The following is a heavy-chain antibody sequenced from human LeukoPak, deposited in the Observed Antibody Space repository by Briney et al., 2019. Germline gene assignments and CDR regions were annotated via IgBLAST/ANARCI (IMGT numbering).Heavy chain of an antibody. D-gene: IGHD6-19*01. CDR1: GFSFDDYA. J-gene: IGHJ4*02. Sequence: PGRSLRLSCEASGFSFDDYAMHWVRQAPWKGLEWLSIISWNSGYIGYSDSVKGRFTISRDNAKNSLYLQMNSLRAEDTAFYYCAKVRGTYSSGSFFDYWGQGALVAVSS. CDR3: AKVRGTYSSGSFFDY. CDR2: ISWNSGYI. V-gene: IGHV3-9*01.